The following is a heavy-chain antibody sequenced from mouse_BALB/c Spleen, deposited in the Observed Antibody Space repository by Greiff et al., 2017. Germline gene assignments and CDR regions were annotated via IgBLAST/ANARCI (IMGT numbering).Heavy chain of an antibody. CDR2: IDPANGNT. J-gene: IGHJ3*01. D-gene: IGHD3-2*01. CDR3: ARGDSSGYVFAY. Sequence: EVQLQQSGAELVKPGASVKLSCTASGFNIKDTYMHWVKQRPEQGLEWIGRIDPANGNTKYDPKFQGKATITADTSSNTAYLQLSSLTSEDTAVYYCARGDSSGYVFAYWGQGTLVTVSA. V-gene: IGHV14-3*02. CDR1: GFNIKDTY.